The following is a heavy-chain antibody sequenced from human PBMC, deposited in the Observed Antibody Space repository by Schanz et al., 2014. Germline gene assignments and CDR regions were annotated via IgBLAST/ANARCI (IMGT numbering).Heavy chain of an antibody. J-gene: IGHJ5*02. V-gene: IGHV1-69*08. CDR2: INTASGNT. CDR1: GGTFSTYT. CDR3: ARGRGCTGGSCYAWFDL. D-gene: IGHD2-15*01. Sequence: QVQLVQSGAEVKKPGSSVKVSCKASGGTFSTYTISWVRQAPGQGLEWMGWINTASGNTRYSEAFQGRVTMTRDTSATTAYMELRNLRSDDTAVDYCARGRGCTGGSCYAWFDLWGQGTLVTVAS.